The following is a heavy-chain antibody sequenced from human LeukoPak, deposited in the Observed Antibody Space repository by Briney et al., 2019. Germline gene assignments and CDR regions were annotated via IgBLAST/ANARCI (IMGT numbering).Heavy chain of an antibody. CDR3: GTAIDAKIAPFDP. CDR1: GVSMSAYQ. CDR2: INTKKKT. Sequence: PSETLSLTCTVSGVSMSAYQWSWVRQSPEKGLEWFGCINTKKKTSYNPSLKSRVTTSVNTPKSHFPLRLTSVPAAHAALYFCGTAIDAKIAPFDPWGQGAPVTVSS. V-gene: IGHV4-4*09. J-gene: IGHJ5*02. D-gene: IGHD2-21*01.